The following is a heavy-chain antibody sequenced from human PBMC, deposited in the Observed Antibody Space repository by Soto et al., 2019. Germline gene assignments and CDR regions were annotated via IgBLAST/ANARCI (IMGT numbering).Heavy chain of an antibody. D-gene: IGHD1-26*01. CDR1: GGSMSSHY. CDR2: IFYSGTA. J-gene: IGHJ6*02. V-gene: IGHV4-59*11. CDR3: ARDRCGSRHTGTYTRYYYYGLDV. Sequence: TSETLSLTCTVSGGSMSSHYWSWIRQPPGKGLEWIGNIFYSGTANYNPSLKSRVSISLDTSKNQFSLELSSVTAADTAVYFCARDRCGSRHTGTYTRYYYYGLDVWGQGTTVTVSS.